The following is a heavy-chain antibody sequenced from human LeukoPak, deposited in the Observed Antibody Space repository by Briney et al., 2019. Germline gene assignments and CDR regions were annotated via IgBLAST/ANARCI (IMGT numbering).Heavy chain of an antibody. J-gene: IGHJ4*02. Sequence: GGSLRLSCAASGFTCSNYWMSWVRQAPGKGLEWVANIKQDESKRYFVDSVRGRFTISRDNAKNSLYLQMNSLRAEDTAVYYCARDASLYCSGDSCYWAFDHWGQGTLVSVSS. CDR3: ARDASLYCSGDSCYWAFDH. D-gene: IGHD2-15*01. CDR2: IKQDESKR. CDR1: GFTCSNYW. V-gene: IGHV3-7*01.